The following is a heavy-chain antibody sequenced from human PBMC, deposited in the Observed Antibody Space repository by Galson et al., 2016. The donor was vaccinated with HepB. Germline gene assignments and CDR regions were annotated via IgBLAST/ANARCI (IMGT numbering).Heavy chain of an antibody. Sequence: QSGADVKKPGESLKISCKTSGYRFANFWIGWVRQVPGKGLEWMGSFFPGDYSTRYSPAFQGQVTNSADKYVTTADLQWRSLKASDTAVYFCARVYCSSPICSNHFDYWGQGSLVTVSS. CDR3: ARVYCSSPICSNHFDY. CDR1: GYRFANFW. CDR2: FFPGDYST. J-gene: IGHJ4*02. D-gene: IGHD2-2*01. V-gene: IGHV5-51*01.